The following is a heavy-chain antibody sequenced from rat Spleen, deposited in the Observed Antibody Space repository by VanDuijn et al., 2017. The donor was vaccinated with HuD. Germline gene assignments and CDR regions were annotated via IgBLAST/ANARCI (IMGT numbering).Heavy chain of an antibody. Sequence: EVQLVESDGGLVQPGRSLKLSCAASGFTFSDYYMAWVRQAPTKGLEWVATISYDGSSTYYRDSVKGRFTISRDNAKSTLYLQMDSLRSEDTATYYCARQPGDYWGQGVMVTVSS. CDR3: ARQPGDY. CDR1: GFTFSDYY. CDR2: ISYDGSST. J-gene: IGHJ2*01. V-gene: IGHV5-29*01.